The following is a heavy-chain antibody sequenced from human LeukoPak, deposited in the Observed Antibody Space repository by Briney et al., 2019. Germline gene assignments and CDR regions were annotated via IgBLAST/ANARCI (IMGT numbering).Heavy chain of an antibody. J-gene: IGHJ4*02. Sequence: GGYLRLSSAASGFTFSSDSMNWVRQAPGKGLGWVSSSSSSSSYIYYADSVKGRFTISRDNAKNSLYLQMSSLRAEDTAVYYCARERQYQSRGFDYWGQGTLVTVSS. CDR3: ARERQYQSRGFDY. D-gene: IGHD2-2*01. CDR1: GFTFSSDS. V-gene: IGHV3-21*01. CDR2: SSSSSSYI.